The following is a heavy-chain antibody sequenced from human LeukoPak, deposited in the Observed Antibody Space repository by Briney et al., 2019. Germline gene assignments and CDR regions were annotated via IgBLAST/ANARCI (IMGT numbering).Heavy chain of an antibody. J-gene: IGHJ4*02. D-gene: IGHD1-26*01. V-gene: IGHV3-23*01. CDR2: ISDRGGTT. Sequence: PGGSLRLSCAVTGVTLSNYAMSWVRQAPGKGLEWVAGISDRGGTTNYAQSVKGRFTISRDNAGNSLYLQMNSLRAEDTAVYYCARGGSYSRYWGQGTLVTVSS. CDR3: ARGGSYSRY. CDR1: GVTLSNYA.